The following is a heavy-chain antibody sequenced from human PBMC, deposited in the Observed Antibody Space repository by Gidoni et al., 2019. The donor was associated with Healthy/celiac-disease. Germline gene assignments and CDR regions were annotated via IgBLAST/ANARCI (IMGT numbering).Heavy chain of an antibody. Sequence: EVQLVESGGGLVQPGRSLRLSCAASGFTFDDYAMHWVRQAPGKGLEWVSGISVNSGSIGYADSVKGRFTISRDNAKNSLYLQMNSLRAEDTALYYCAKDIGGSIAAAGTLGYWGQGTLVTVSS. D-gene: IGHD6-13*01. CDR3: AKDIGGSIAAAGTLGY. CDR1: GFTFDDYA. CDR2: ISVNSGSI. J-gene: IGHJ4*02. V-gene: IGHV3-9*01.